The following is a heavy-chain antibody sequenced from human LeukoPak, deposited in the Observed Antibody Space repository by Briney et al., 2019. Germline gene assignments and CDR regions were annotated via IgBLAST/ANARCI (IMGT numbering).Heavy chain of an antibody. J-gene: IGHJ4*02. Sequence: SETLSLTCAVYGGSFSGYYWSWIRQPPGKGLEWIGEINHSGSTNYNPSLKSRVTISVDTSKNQFSLKLSSVTAADTAVYYCARVRGYSGSYYVFYYFDYWGQGTLVTVSS. D-gene: IGHD1-26*01. V-gene: IGHV4-34*01. CDR2: INHSGST. CDR1: GGSFSGYY. CDR3: ARVRGYSGSYYVFYYFDY.